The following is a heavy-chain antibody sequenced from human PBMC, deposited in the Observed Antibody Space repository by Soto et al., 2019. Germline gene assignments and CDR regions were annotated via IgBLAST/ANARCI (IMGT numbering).Heavy chain of an antibody. Sequence: QVQLRESGPGLVKPSETLSLTCTVSGGSISSYYWSWIRQPPGKGLEWIGYIYYSGSTNYNPSLKSRAPISVDTSKSQFSLKLSSVTAADTAVYYCASSYYGSGSYYHTNWFDPWGQGTLVTVSS. J-gene: IGHJ5*02. CDR2: IYYSGST. V-gene: IGHV4-59*08. D-gene: IGHD3-10*01. CDR1: GGSISSYY. CDR3: ASSYYGSGSYYHTNWFDP.